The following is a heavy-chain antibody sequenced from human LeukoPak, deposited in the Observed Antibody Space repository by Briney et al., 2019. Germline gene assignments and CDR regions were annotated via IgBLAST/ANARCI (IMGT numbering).Heavy chain of an antibody. Sequence: GASVKVSCKASGYTFTSYYMHWVRQAPGQGLEWMGWINPNSGGTNYAQKFQGWVTMTRDTSISTAYMELSRLRSDDTAVYYCARGAGAITIFPHQLDVWGQGTTVTVSS. CDR3: ARGAGAITIFPHQLDV. D-gene: IGHD3-9*01. CDR2: INPNSGGT. J-gene: IGHJ6*02. V-gene: IGHV1-2*04. CDR1: GYTFTSYY.